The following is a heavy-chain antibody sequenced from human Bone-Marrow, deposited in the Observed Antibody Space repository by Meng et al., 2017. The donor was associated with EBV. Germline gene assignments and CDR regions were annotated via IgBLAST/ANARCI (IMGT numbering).Heavy chain of an antibody. CDR3: SRDLAGSDDY. Sequence: EVDLVESGGALVQPWGSLRLSCAASEFTFSSYWMHWVRQAPGEGLVWVSRINEDGATTNYADSVKGRFTISRDNARNTLYLQMNSLRAEDTAVYYCSRDLAGSDDYWGQGTLVTVSS. D-gene: IGHD1-14*01. J-gene: IGHJ4*02. V-gene: IGHV3-74*01. CDR1: EFTFSSYW. CDR2: INEDGATT.